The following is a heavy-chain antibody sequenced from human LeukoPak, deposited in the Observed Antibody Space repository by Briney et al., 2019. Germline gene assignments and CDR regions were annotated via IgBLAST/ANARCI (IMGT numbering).Heavy chain of an antibody. CDR3: AREDIVLMADAFDP. CDR2: ISAYNGNT. V-gene: IGHV1-18*01. J-gene: IGHJ5*02. D-gene: IGHD2-8*01. CDR1: GYTFTSYG. Sequence: ASVKVSCKASGYTFTSYGISWVRQAPGQGLGWMGWISAYNGNTNYAQKLQGRVTMTRDTSTSTVYMELSSLRSEDTAVYYCAREDIVLMADAFDPWGQGTLVTVSS.